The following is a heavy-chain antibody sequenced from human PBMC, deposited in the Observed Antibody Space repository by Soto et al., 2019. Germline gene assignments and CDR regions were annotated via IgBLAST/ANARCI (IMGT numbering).Heavy chain of an antibody. J-gene: IGHJ4*02. V-gene: IGHV1-18*01. CDR1: GYTFTSYG. CDR2: ISAYNGNT. Sequence: ASVKVSCKASGYTFTSYGISWVRQAPGQGLEWMGWISAYNGNTNYAQKLQGRVTMTTDTSTSTAYMELRSLRSDDTAVYYCARDGYTPYYYDSSGYYFDYWGQGTLVTVSS. D-gene: IGHD3-22*01. CDR3: ARDGYTPYYYDSSGYYFDY.